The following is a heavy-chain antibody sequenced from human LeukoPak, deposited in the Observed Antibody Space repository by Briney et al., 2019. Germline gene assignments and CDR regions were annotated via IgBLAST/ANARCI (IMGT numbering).Heavy chain of an antibody. V-gene: IGHV4-59*01. Sequence: SETLSLTCTLSGGSISTYYWSWIRQPPGKGLEWIGYIYHSGSTNCNPSLKSRVTVSVDTSKNQFSLKLSSVTAADTAVYYCARGGGYASPIGYWGQGALVTVSS. CDR3: ARGGGYASPIGY. CDR1: GGSISTYY. D-gene: IGHD5-12*01. J-gene: IGHJ4*02. CDR2: IYHSGST.